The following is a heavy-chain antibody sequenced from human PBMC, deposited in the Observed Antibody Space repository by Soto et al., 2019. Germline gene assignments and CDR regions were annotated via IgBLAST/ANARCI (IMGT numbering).Heavy chain of an antibody. Sequence: EEQLVESGGGLVQPGGSLTLSCAASGFTFSDYYMEWVRQAPGKGLEWVARSRNKAKGYSTDYAASVKGRFTISRDLSKNSLYLQMNTLKTEDTAVYYCSKLEGGWGQGTLVTVSS. CDR2: SRNKAKGYST. D-gene: IGHD3-3*01. V-gene: IGHV3-72*01. CDR1: GFTFSDYY. J-gene: IGHJ4*02. CDR3: SKLEGG.